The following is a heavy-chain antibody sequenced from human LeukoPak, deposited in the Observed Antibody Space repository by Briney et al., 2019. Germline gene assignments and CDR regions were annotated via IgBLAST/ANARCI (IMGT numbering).Heavy chain of an antibody. CDR3: ARGERILDY. CDR1: GFTFSDFS. J-gene: IGHJ4*02. V-gene: IGHV3-11*05. D-gene: IGHD1-1*01. Sequence: GGSLRLSCAASGFTFSDFSMSWIRQAPGKGLEWISYISSTNTYTSYADSVKGRFTISRDNAKSSLYLQMNSLRAEDTAVYYCARGERILDYWGQGTLVTVSS. CDR2: ISSTNTYT.